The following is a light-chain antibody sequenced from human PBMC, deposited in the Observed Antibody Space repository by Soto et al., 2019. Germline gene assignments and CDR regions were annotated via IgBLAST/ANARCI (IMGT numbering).Light chain of an antibody. CDR2: GNS. J-gene: IGLJ2*01. V-gene: IGLV1-40*01. CDR3: QSYDSSLIVV. Sequence: QSVLTQPPSVSGAPGQRVTISCTGSSSNIGAGYDVHWYQQLPGTAPKLLIYGNSNRPSGVPDRFSGSKSGTSASLAITGLQAEDEADYYCQSYDSSLIVVFGGGTHLTVL. CDR1: SSNIGAGYD.